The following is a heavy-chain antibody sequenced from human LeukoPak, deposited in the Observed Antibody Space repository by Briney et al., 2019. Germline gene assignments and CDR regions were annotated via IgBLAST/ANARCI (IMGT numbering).Heavy chain of an antibody. J-gene: IGHJ6*02. CDR2: IYYSGST. Sequence: SETLSLTCTVSGGSISSYYWSWLRQPPGKGLEWLGYIYYSGSTNYNPSLKGRVTISVDTSKNQFSLKLSSVTAADTAVYYCARFYPNCYDSSGMDVWGQGTTVTVSS. CDR1: GGSISSYY. V-gene: IGHV4-59*01. D-gene: IGHD3-22*01. CDR3: ARFYPNCYDSSGMDV.